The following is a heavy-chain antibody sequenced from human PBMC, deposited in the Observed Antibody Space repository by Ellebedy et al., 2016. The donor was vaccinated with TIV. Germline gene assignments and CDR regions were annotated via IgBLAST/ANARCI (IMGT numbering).Heavy chain of an antibody. V-gene: IGHV3-48*02. CDR3: ARGGYYYGMDV. CDR2: ISSSSSTI. Sequence: GESLKISCVASGFTFSSYSMNWVRQAPGKGLEWVSYISSSSSTIYYADSVKGRFTISRDNAKNSLYLQMNSLSDEDTAVYYCARGGYYYGMDVWGQGTTVTVSS. CDR1: GFTFSSYS. J-gene: IGHJ6*02.